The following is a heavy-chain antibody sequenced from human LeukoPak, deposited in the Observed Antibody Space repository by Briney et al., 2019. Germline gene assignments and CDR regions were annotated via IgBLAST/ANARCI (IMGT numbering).Heavy chain of an antibody. V-gene: IGHV1-8*02. Sequence: ASVKVSCKASGYTFTSYYMHWVRQAPGQGLEWMGWMNPNSGYTDYAQKFQGRVTMTRNTAMSTAYMELSGLRSEDTAVYYCARVQARAAPYNSFDPWGQGTLVTVSS. CDR2: MNPNSGYT. J-gene: IGHJ5*02. D-gene: IGHD2-15*01. CDR3: ARVQARAAPYNSFDP. CDR1: GYTFTSYY.